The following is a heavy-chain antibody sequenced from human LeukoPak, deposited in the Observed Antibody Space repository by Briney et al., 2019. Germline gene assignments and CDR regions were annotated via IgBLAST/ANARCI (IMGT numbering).Heavy chain of an antibody. V-gene: IGHV4-4*07. Sequence: SETLSLTCSVSGGSISSYYWSWIRQPAGKGLEWIGRIYTSGGTNYNPSLKSRVTISVDTSKNQFSLKLSSVTAADTAVYYCARDYDSSGYFDYWGQGTLVTVSS. CDR2: IYTSGGT. CDR3: ARDYDSSGYFDY. J-gene: IGHJ4*02. CDR1: GGSISSYY. D-gene: IGHD3-22*01.